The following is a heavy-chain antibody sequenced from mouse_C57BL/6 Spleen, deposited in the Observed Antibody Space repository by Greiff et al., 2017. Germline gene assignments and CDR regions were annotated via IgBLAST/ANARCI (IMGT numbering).Heavy chain of an antibody. J-gene: IGHJ4*01. CDR1: GFSLTSYG. D-gene: IGHD1-1*01. Sequence: VQGVESGPGLVQPSQSLSITCTVSGFSLTSYGVHWVRQSPGKGLEWLGVICSGGSTDYNAAFISRLSISKDNSKSQVFFKMNSLQADDTAIYYCARGGSSPYYYAMDYWGQGTSVTVSS. V-gene: IGHV2-2*01. CDR3: ARGGSSPYYYAMDY. CDR2: ICSGGST.